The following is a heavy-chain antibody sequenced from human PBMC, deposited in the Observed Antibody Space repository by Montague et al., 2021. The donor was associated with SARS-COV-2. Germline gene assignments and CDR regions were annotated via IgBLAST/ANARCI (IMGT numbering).Heavy chain of an antibody. CDR3: VYSIEARRSGSCYESRSYHFDP. CDR2: IYWDDDR. CDR1: GSSLSTSGGG. Sequence: PALVKPTQTLPLTCTFPGSSLSTSGGGVAWIRQLPGKVLEWFAIIYWDDDRCYSPPLESGLTITKDTPKNQVVLTMTDMDPGDTATYYCVYSIEARRSGSCYESRSYHFDPWGQGALVTVSS. D-gene: IGHD3-22*01. J-gene: IGHJ5*02. V-gene: IGHV2-5*02.